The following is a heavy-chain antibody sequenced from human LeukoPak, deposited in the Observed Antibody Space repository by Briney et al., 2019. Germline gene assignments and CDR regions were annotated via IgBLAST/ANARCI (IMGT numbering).Heavy chain of an antibody. J-gene: IGHJ4*02. Sequence: GGSLRLSCAASGFTSSDYYMSWIRQAPGKGLEWVSYISSSGSTIYYADSVKGRFTISRDNAKNSLYLQMNSLRAEDTAVYYCARAGTFYYDSSGYYNYWGQGTLVTVSS. CDR2: ISSSGSTI. CDR1: GFTSSDYY. D-gene: IGHD3-22*01. V-gene: IGHV3-11*01. CDR3: ARAGTFYYDSSGYYNY.